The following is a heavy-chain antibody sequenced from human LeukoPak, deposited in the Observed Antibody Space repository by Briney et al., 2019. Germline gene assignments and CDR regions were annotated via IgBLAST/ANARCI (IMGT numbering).Heavy chain of an antibody. Sequence: PSETLSLTCSVSGGSISSSIYYWGWIRQPPGKGLEWIGSIYYSGGTYYNPSLKSRVTISVDTSKNQFPLKLRSVTAADTAVYYCARRLGGSGSYYYWGQGTLVTVSS. CDR3: ARRLGGSGSYYY. D-gene: IGHD3-10*01. V-gene: IGHV4-39*01. CDR2: IYYSGGT. J-gene: IGHJ4*02. CDR1: GGSISSSIYY.